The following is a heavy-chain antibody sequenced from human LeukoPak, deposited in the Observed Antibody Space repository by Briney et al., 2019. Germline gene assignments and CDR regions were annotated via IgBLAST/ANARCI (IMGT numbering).Heavy chain of an antibody. CDR2: IYYSGST. V-gene: IGHV4-59*01. Sequence: PSETLSLTCTVSGGSISSYYWSWIRQPPGKGLEWIGYIYYSGSTNYNPSLKSRVTISVDTSKNQFSLKLSSVTAADTAVYYCARWGGYCSGGSCLYYFDYWGQGTLVTVSS. J-gene: IGHJ4*02. CDR1: GGSISSYY. D-gene: IGHD2-15*01. CDR3: ARWGGYCSGGSCLYYFDY.